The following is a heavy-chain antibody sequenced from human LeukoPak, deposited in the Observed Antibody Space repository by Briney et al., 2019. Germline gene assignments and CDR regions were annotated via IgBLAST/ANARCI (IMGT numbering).Heavy chain of an antibody. V-gene: IGHV3-30*18. CDR3: AKDLRRIAAYYFDY. CDR1: GFTVSNY. CDR2: ISSDGRDK. D-gene: IGHD6-25*01. J-gene: IGHJ4*02. Sequence: GGSLRLSCAVSGFTVSNYMSWVRQAPGKGLEWVAVISSDGRDKHHADSVKGRFTISRDNSKNTLFLQTNSLRPEDTAVYYCAKDLRRIAAYYFDYWGQGTLVTVSS.